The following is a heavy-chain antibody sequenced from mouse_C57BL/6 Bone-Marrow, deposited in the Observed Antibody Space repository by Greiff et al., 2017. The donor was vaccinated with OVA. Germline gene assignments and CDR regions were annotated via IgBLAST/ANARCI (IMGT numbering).Heavy chain of an antibody. CDR3: ARHETTGVAKVYFDY. CDR2: ISSGGSYT. V-gene: IGHV5-6*01. Sequence: EVQRVESGGDLVKPGGSLKLSCAASGFTFSSYGMSWVRQTPDKRLEWVAPISSGGSYTYYPDSVKGRFTISRANAKNTLYLQMSSLKSEDTAMDDGARHETTGVAKVYFDYWGQGTTLTVSS. CDR1: GFTFSSYG. D-gene: IGHD1-1*01. J-gene: IGHJ2*01.